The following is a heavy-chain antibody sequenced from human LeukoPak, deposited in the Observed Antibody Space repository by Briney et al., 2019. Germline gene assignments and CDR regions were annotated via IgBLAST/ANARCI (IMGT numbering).Heavy chain of an antibody. V-gene: IGHV3-48*04. J-gene: IGHJ4*02. CDR3: AGDWGPFDY. CDR1: GFTFSSYS. Sequence: GGSLRLSCAASGFTFSSYSMNWVRQAPGKGLEWVSYISSSSTIYYADSVKGRFTISRDNAKNSLYLQMNSLRAEDTAVYYCAGDWGPFDYWGQGTLVTVSS. CDR2: ISSSSTI. D-gene: IGHD7-27*01.